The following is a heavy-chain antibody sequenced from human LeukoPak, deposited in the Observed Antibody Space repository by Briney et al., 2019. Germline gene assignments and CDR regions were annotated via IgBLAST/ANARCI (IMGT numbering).Heavy chain of an antibody. D-gene: IGHD2-21*01. CDR1: GYTLTELS. V-gene: IGHV1-24*01. CDR3: ATCVGCLGWFDP. CDR2: FDPEDGET. Sequence: ASVTVSCKVSGYTLTELSMHWVRQAPGKGLEWMGGFDPEDGETIYAQKFQGRVTMTEDTSTDTAYMGLSSLRSEDTAVYYCATCVGCLGWFDPWGQGTLVTVSS. J-gene: IGHJ5*02.